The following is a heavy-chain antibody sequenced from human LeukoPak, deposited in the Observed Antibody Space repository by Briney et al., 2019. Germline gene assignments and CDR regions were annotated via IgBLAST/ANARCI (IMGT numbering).Heavy chain of an antibody. J-gene: IGHJ4*02. CDR2: ISYDGSNK. V-gene: IGHV3-30-3*01. CDR3: AKDMRAAAGTATFDY. CDR1: GFTFSSYA. D-gene: IGHD6-13*01. Sequence: PGRSLRLSCAASGFTFSSYAMHWVRQAPGKGLEWVAVISYDGSNKYYADSVKGRFTISRDNSKNTLYLQMNSLRAEDTAVYYCAKDMRAAAGTATFDYWGQGTLVTVSS.